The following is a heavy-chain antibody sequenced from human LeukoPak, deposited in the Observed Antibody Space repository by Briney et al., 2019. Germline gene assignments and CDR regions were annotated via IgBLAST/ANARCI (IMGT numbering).Heavy chain of an antibody. D-gene: IGHD2-2*01. Sequence: ASVKVSCKASGYTFTSYGISWVRQAPGQGLEWMGWISAYNGNTNSAQKLQGRVTMTTDTSTSTACMELRSLRSDDTAVYYCASTLLLWTSDYWGQGTLVTVSS. CDR2: ISAYNGNT. J-gene: IGHJ4*02. CDR3: ASTLLLWTSDY. CDR1: GYTFTSYG. V-gene: IGHV1-18*01.